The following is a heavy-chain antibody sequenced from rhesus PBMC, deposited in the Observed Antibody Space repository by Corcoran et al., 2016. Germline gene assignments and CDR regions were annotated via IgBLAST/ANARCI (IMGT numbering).Heavy chain of an antibody. D-gene: IGHD6-13*01. CDR1: GGSISSNY. Sequence: QVQLQESGPGLVKPLETLSLTCAVSGGSISSNYWSWIRQPPGKGLEWIGYIYGSGSGTNYYPSRKSRVTLAVDTSKNQFSLKLSSVTAADTAVYYCARDRIAAGRSFDYWGQGVLVTVSS. V-gene: IGHV4S11*01. CDR2: IYGSGSGT. CDR3: ARDRIAAGRSFDY. J-gene: IGHJ4*01.